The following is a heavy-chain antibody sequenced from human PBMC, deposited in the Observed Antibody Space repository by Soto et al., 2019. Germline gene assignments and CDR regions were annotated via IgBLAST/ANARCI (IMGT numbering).Heavy chain of an antibody. V-gene: IGHV4-31*03. CDR3: ARGGAARPRDRYGMDV. CDR2: IYYSGST. Sequence: QVQLQESGPGLVKPSQTLSLTCTVSGGSISSGGYYWSWIRQHPGKGLEWIGYIYYSGSTYYNPSLKSRVTISVDTSKNQFSRKLSSVTAADTAVYYCARGGAARPRDRYGMDVWGQGTTVTVSS. CDR1: GGSISSGGYY. D-gene: IGHD6-6*01. J-gene: IGHJ6*02.